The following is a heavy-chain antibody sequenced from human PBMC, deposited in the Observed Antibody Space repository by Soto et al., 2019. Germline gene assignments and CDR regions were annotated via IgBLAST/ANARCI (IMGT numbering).Heavy chain of an antibody. CDR1: GFTFSSHA. V-gene: IGHV3-30-3*01. Sequence: QVQLVESGGGVGQPGRSLRLSCAASGFTFSSHAMHWVRQAPGKGLEWVAVISYDGGIKYYADSVKGRFTISRDNSKNTLFLQMNNLSPADTSVYCCAKDLQQLVSYYFDSWGQGTLVTVSS. CDR3: AKDLQQLVSYYFDS. CDR2: ISYDGGIK. D-gene: IGHD6-13*01. J-gene: IGHJ4*02.